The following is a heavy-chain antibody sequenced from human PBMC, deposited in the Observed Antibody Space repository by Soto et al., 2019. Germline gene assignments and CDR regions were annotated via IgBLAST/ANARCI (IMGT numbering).Heavy chain of an antibody. D-gene: IGHD3-3*01. V-gene: IGHV3-23*01. CDR1: GFTFSIYA. CDR3: AKVYITVFGVVNRGEN. J-gene: IGHJ4*02. Sequence: GGSLRLSCAASGFTFSIYAMTWVRQAPGEGLEWVSAIGGSGGTTYYADSVKGRFTISRDNSKNTLYLQMSSLRAEDTAVYYCAKVYITVFGVVNRGENWGRGTLVTVSS. CDR2: IGGSGGTT.